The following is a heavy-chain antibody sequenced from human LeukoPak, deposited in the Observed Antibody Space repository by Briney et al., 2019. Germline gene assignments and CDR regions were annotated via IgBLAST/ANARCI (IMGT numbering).Heavy chain of an antibody. V-gene: IGHV1-69*01. J-gene: IGHJ4*02. CDR1: GGTFSSYA. CDR2: IIPIFGTA. CDR3: ARGVIAGFHYFDY. Sequence: GASVTVSCKASGGTFSSYAISWVRQAPGQGLEWMGGIIPIFGTANCAQKFQGRVTITADESTSTAYMELSSLRSEDTAVYYCARGVIAGFHYFDYWGQGTLVTVSS. D-gene: IGHD3-10*01.